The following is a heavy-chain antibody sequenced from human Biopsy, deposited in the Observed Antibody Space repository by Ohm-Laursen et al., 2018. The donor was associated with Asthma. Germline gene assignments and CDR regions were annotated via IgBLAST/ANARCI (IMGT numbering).Heavy chain of an antibody. D-gene: IGHD4-17*01. J-gene: IGHJ3*02. CDR3: ARAGDTNDYGPAFGI. CDR1: GVNVTNNY. CDR2: MYAGGSR. V-gene: IGHV3-53*01. Sequence: SLRLSCSASGVNVTNNYMTWVRQAPGKGLEWVSIMYAGGSRFYADRVKGRFTISRDNSKNTLYLQMDSLRPEDTALYYCARAGDTNDYGPAFGIWGLGTMVTVSS.